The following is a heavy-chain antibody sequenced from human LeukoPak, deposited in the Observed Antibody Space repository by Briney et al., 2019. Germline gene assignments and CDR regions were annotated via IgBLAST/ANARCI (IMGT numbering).Heavy chain of an antibody. CDR2: IFHTGST. CDR3: ARSPPGGNY. J-gene: IGHJ4*02. Sequence: SETLSLTCTVSGYSISSGDYWGWIRQPPGKGLEWIGSIFHTGSTYYNPSLNSRVTISVDTSKNQFSLKLSSVTAADTAVYYCARSPPGGNYWGQGTLVTVSS. D-gene: IGHD3-16*01. CDR1: GYSISSGDY. V-gene: IGHV4-38-2*02.